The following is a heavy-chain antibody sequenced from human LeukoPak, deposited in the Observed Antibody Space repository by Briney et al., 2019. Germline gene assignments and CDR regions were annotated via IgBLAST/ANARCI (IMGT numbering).Heavy chain of an antibody. D-gene: IGHD4-17*01. CDR1: GFIFSSHW. V-gene: IGHV3-7*03. J-gene: IGHJ4*02. Sequence: PGGSLRLSCAASGFIFSSHWMSWVRQAPGKGLEWVASIKEDGSEKSYMDSVKGRFTISRDNAKNSLYLQMNSLRAEDTAVYYCAKQNVGGEPRLFDYWGQGTLVTVSS. CDR3: AKQNVGGEPRLFDY. CDR2: IKEDGSEK.